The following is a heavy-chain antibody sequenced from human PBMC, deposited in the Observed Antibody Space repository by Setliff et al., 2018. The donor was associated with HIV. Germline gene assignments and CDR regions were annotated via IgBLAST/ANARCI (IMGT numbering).Heavy chain of an antibody. CDR2: IYYSGTT. D-gene: IGHD5-18*01. CDR1: GDSISSDDYY. CDR3: ARASTGSAMVQDVLDI. V-gene: IGHV4-30-4*08. J-gene: IGHJ3*02. Sequence: SSETLSLTCTVPGDSISSDDYYWSWVRQPPGKGLEWIGYIYYSGTTYYSPSLKSRVTISLKTSKNQFSLKLSSVTAADTAVYYCARASTGSAMVQDVLDIWGQGTMVTVSS.